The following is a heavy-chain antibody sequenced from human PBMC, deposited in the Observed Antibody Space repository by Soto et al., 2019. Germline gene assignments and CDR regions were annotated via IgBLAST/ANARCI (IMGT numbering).Heavy chain of an antibody. CDR1: GGTFSSYA. CDR2: IIPIFGTA. Sequence: ASVKVSCKASGGTFSSYAISWVRQAPGQGLEWMGGIIPIFGTANYAQKFQGRVTITADKSTSTAYMELSSLRSEDTAVYYCARGDMITFWGVGDYYYYGMDVWGQGTTVTVSS. J-gene: IGHJ6*02. V-gene: IGHV1-69*06. D-gene: IGHD3-16*01. CDR3: ARGDMITFWGVGDYYYYGMDV.